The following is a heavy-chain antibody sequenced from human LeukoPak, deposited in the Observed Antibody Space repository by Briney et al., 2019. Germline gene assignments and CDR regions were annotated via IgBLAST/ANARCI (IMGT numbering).Heavy chain of an antibody. V-gene: IGHV1-69*01. CDR2: IIPIFGTA. Sequence: SAKVSCKASGGTFSSYAISWVRQAPGQGLEWMGGIIPIFGTANYAQKFQGRVTITADESTSTAYMELSSLRSEDTAVYYCARLRGSSSYLYYFDYWGQGTLVTVSS. CDR1: GGTFSSYA. D-gene: IGHD6-6*01. J-gene: IGHJ4*02. CDR3: ARLRGSSSYLYYFDY.